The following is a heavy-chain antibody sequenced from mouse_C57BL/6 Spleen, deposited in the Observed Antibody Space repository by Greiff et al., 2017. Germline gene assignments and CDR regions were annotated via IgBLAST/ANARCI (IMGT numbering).Heavy chain of an antibody. CDR2: IWSGGST. CDR3: ARNSLYDYDGPYAMDY. CDR1: GFSLTSYG. D-gene: IGHD2-4*01. V-gene: IGHV2-2*01. J-gene: IGHJ4*01. Sequence: QVQLQQSGPGLVQPSQSLSITCTVSGFSLTSYGVHWVRQSPGKGLEWLGVIWSGGSTDYNAAFISRLSISKDNSKSQVFFKMNSLQADDTAIYYCARNSLYDYDGPYAMDYWGQGTSVTVSS.